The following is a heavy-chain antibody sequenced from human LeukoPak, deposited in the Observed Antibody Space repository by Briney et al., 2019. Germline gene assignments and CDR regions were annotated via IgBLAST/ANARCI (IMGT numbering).Heavy chain of an antibody. CDR1: GGSISSSSYY. CDR3: ARATIFGPYWFDP. V-gene: IGHV4-39*01. D-gene: IGHD3-3*01. J-gene: IGHJ5*02. CDR2: IYYSGST. Sequence: SETLSLTCTVSGGSISSSSYYWGWIRQPPGKGLEWIGSIYYSGSTYYNPSLKSRVTISVDTSKNQFSLKLSSVTAADTAVYYSARATIFGPYWFDPWGQGTLVTVSS.